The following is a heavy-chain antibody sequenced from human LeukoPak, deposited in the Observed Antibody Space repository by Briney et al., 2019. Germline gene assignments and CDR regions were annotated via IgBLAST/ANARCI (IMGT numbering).Heavy chain of an antibody. CDR3: ARYSSSSGGPSYYLDY. Sequence: GGSLRLSCAASGFALRNYWMHWVRQVPGRGLVWVSRISGDGSGTNYADSVKGRFTISRDNAKNTVYLQTNNLRAQDTAVYFCARYSSSSGGPSYYLDYWGQGTLVTVSS. D-gene: IGHD6-6*01. CDR1: GFALRNYW. J-gene: IGHJ4*02. CDR2: ISGDGSGT. V-gene: IGHV3-74*01.